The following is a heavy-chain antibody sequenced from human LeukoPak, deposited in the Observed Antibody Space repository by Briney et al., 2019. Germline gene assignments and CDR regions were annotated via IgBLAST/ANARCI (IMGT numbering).Heavy chain of an antibody. CDR3: WGGNILPGYSRDRDFDY. D-gene: IGHD3-9*01. V-gene: IGHV1-8*01. J-gene: IGHJ4*02. CDR2: MNPKSGNT. CDR1: GYTFTSYD. Sequence: ALVKACCKAAGYTFTSYDINWVRESTGQGLGWMGWMNPKSGNTGYAQNFQGRVTMTRNTSISTAYMELSSLRSEDTAVYYCWGGNILPGYSRDRDFDYWGQGTLVTVSS.